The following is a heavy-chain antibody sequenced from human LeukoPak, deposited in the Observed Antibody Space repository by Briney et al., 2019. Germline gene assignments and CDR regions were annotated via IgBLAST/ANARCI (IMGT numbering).Heavy chain of an antibody. CDR3: ARGDHYYDSSAFLDY. Sequence: GRSLRLSCATSGFTFNLHAMHWVRQAPGKGLEWVALMSYDGSNKYYTDSVKGRFSISRDNSKNTLYVQINNLRPEDTAVYYCARGDHYYDSSAFLDYWGQGTLVTVSS. J-gene: IGHJ4*02. CDR1: GFTFNLHA. V-gene: IGHV3-30*04. CDR2: MSYDGSNK. D-gene: IGHD3-22*01.